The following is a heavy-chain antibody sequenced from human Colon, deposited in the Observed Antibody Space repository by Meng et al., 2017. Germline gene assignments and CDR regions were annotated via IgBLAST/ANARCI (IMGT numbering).Heavy chain of an antibody. J-gene: IGHJ5*02. Sequence: ASVKVSCKASGYTFTGYYMHWGRQAPGQGLEWMGWINTNSGGTNYAQKFQGRVTMTRDTSISTAYMELSRLRSDDTAVYYCARDRSTMVHNWFDPWGQGTLVTVSS. V-gene: IGHV1-2*02. D-gene: IGHD3-10*01. CDR1: GYTFTGYY. CDR2: INTNSGGT. CDR3: ARDRSTMVHNWFDP.